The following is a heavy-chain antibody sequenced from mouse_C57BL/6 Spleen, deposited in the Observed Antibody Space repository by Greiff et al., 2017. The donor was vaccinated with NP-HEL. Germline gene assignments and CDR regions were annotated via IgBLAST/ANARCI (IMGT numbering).Heavy chain of an antibody. J-gene: IGHJ1*03. CDR1: GYTFTSYW. CDR2: IDPSDSYT. D-gene: IGHD1-1*02. V-gene: IGHV1-69*01. Sequence: QVQLKQPGAELVMPGASVKLSCKASGYTFTSYWMHWVKQRPGQGLDWIGEIDPSDSYTNYNQKFKGKSTLTVDKSSSTAYMHLSSLTSEDSAVYYCARNYYGNYWYFDVWGTGTTVTVSS. CDR3: ARNYYGNYWYFDV.